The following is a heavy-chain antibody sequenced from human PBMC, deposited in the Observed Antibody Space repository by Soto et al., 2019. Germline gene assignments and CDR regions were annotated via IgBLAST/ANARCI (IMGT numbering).Heavy chain of an antibody. J-gene: IGHJ4*02. Sequence: PSETLSLTCTVSGASITSYAWSWIRQPAGKGLEWIGRLYSSGNTDYNPSFKSRLTMSSDTSKNLFSLKVNSVTAADTAVYYCARGPYRGGWNVVDDWGQGTLVTVSS. CDR3: ARGPYRGGWNVVDD. V-gene: IGHV4-4*07. CDR2: LYSSGNT. CDR1: GASITSYA. D-gene: IGHD6-19*01.